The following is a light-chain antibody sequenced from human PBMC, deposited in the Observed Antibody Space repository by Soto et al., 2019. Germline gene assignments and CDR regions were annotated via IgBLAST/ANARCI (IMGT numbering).Light chain of an antibody. CDR2: GAS. V-gene: IGKV3-15*01. Sequence: EIVMTQSPATLSVSPGERATLSCRASQSVSSNLAWYQQKPGQAPRLLIYGASTRAIGIPARFSGSGSGTEFTLTISSLQSEDFAVYYCQQYNNWPPAITFGQGARLEIK. J-gene: IGKJ5*01. CDR1: QSVSSN. CDR3: QQYNNWPPAIT.